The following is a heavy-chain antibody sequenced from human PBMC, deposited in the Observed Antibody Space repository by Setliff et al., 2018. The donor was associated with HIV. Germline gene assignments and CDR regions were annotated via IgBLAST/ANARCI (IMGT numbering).Heavy chain of an antibody. V-gene: IGHV4-38-2*02. D-gene: IGHD6-13*01. CDR1: GYSISSGYY. CDR3: ARGLGQQLGRFWYFDL. Sequence: SETLSLTCTVSGYSISSGYYWGWIRQPPGKGLEWIGNIYHSGSTNYNPSLKSRVTISVDTSKNQFSLKLSSVTAADTAVYYCARGLGQQLGRFWYFDLWGRGTLVTVPQ. J-gene: IGHJ2*01. CDR2: IYHSGST.